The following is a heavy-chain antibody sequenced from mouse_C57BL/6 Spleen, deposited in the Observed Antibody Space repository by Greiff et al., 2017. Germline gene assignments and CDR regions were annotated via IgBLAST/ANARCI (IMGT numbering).Heavy chain of an antibody. V-gene: IGHV5-6*01. Sequence: EVHLVESGGDLVKPGGSLKLSCAASGFTFSSYGMSWVRQTPDKRLEWVATISSGGSYTYYPDSVKGRFTISRDTAKNTLYLQMSSLKSEDTAMYYCARRNTTVVGGYYFDYWGQGTTLTVSS. D-gene: IGHD1-1*01. J-gene: IGHJ2*01. CDR1: GFTFSSYG. CDR2: ISSGGSYT. CDR3: ARRNTTVVGGYYFDY.